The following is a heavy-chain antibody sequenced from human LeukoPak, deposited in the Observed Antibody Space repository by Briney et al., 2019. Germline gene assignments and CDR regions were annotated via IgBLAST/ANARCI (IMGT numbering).Heavy chain of an antibody. V-gene: IGHV4-39*07. J-gene: IGHJ4*02. CDR3: ARGSSWTRDY. CDR2: IYYSGST. CDR1: GGSISSSSYY. D-gene: IGHD6-13*01. Sequence: SETLSLTCTVSGGSISSSSYYWGWIRQPPGKGLEWIGSIYYSGSTYYNPSLESRVTISVDTSKNQFSLKLSSVTAADTAVYYCARGSSWTRDYWGQGTLVTVSS.